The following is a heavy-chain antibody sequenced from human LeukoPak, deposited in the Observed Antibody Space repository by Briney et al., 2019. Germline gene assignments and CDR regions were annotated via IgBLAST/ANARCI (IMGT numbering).Heavy chain of an antibody. CDR1: GDSISSSNSY. J-gene: IGHJ4*02. CDR3: ARQTGSGLFILP. CDR2: IYYSGNT. D-gene: IGHD3/OR15-3a*01. Sequence: SETLSLTCTVSGDSISSSNSYWGWIRQPPGKGLEWSGSIYYSGNTYYNASLKRRVTISVDTSKHQSSLKLTSVTAADTAVYYCARQTGSGLFILPGGQGTLVTVSS. V-gene: IGHV4-39*01.